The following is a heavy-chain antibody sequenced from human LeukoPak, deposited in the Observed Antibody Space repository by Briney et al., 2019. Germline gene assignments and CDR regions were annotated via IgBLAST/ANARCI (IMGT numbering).Heavy chain of an antibody. D-gene: IGHD5-12*01. J-gene: IGHJ4*02. CDR3: ARDSGYDLGRKFDY. Sequence: GGSLRLSCAASGFTFSSYAMHGVRQAPGKGLGWVAVISYDGSNKYYADSVKGRFTISRDNSKNTLYLQMNSLRAEDTAVYYCARDSGYDLGRKFDYWGQGTLVTVSS. V-gene: IGHV3-30*04. CDR2: ISYDGSNK. CDR1: GFTFSSYA.